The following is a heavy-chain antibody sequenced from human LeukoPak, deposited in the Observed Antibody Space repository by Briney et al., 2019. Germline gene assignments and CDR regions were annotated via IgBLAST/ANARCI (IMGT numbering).Heavy chain of an antibody. CDR2: IYSDGSST. Sequence: WGSLRLSCAAAGFTFSTAWMHWVRQAPGKGLVWVSRIYSDGSSTTYADSVKGRFTISRDNAKNTLYLQMNSLRVEDTAVYYCATDAGHGFSFWGQGTMVTVSS. CDR3: ATDAGHGFSF. J-gene: IGHJ3*01. CDR1: GFTFSTAW. D-gene: IGHD3/OR15-3a*01. V-gene: IGHV3-74*01.